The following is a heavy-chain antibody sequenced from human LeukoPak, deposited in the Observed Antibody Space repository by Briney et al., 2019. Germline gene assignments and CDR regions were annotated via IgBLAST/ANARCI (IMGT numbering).Heavy chain of an antibody. J-gene: IGHJ4*02. Sequence: GGSLRLSCAASGFTFSRYWMNWVRQAPGKGLQWVANIKQDGTEKYYVDSVKGRFTISRDNAKNSLYLQMNSLRVEDTATYYCAKVAHYYYGSESYYFFEHWGQGTPVTASS. CDR2: IKQDGTEK. D-gene: IGHD3-10*01. CDR1: GFTFSRYW. V-gene: IGHV3-7*01. CDR3: AKVAHYYYGSESYYFFEH.